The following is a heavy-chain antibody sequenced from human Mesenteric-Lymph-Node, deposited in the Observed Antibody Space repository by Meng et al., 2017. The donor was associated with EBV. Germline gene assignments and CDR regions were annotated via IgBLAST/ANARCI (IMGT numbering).Heavy chain of an antibody. CDR1: GFIFTSYS. CDR2: ISSSSTYI. CDR3: ASGAVPGY. D-gene: IGHD3-10*01. J-gene: IGHJ4*02. V-gene: IGHV3-21*01. Sequence: EVHLVESGGGLVKPGGSLRLSCAASGFIFTSYSMTWVRQAPGKGLEWVSSISSSSTYIYYADSVKGRLTISRDNAKNSLYLQMNSLRAEDTAVYYCASGAVPGYWGQGTLVTVAS.